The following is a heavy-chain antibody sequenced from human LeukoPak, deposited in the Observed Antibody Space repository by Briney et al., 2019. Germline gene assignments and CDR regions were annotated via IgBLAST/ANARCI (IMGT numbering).Heavy chain of an antibody. D-gene: IGHD1-26*01. CDR2: INPSAGST. CDR1: GYTFTSYL. J-gene: IGHJ5*02. V-gene: IGHV1-46*01. CDR3: ARGGVGATKNWFGP. Sequence: ASVKVACKASGYTFTSYLIHWVRQAPGQGLEWMGIINPSAGSTTYAQNFQGRVSMTRDTSTSTVYMELSSLRFEDTAVYYCARGGVGATKNWFGPWGQGTLVTVSS.